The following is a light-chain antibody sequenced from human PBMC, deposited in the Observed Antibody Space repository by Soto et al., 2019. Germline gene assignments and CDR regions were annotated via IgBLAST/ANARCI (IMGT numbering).Light chain of an antibody. CDR1: QSIRSSY. CDR2: GAS. V-gene: IGKV3-20*01. J-gene: IGKJ2*01. CDR3: QQYDSSLYT. Sequence: EIVLTQSPGTLSLSPGERATLSCRASQSIRSSYLAWYQQKPGQAPRLLIYGASSRATGIPDRFSGSGSGTDFTLTISRLEPEDFAVYYCQQYDSSLYTFGQGTKLEIK.